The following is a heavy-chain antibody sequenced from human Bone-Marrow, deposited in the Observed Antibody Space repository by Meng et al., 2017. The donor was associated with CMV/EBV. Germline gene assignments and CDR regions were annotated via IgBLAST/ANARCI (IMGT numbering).Heavy chain of an antibody. J-gene: IGHJ4*02. Sequence: ASVKVSCKASGYTFTGYYMHWVRQAPGQGLEWMGWINPNSGGTNYAQKLQGRVTMTRDTSISTAYMELSRLRSDDTAVYYCARERHVTEQQRGTGSFDYWGQGTLVTVSS. CDR1: GYTFTGYY. CDR2: INPNSGGT. D-gene: IGHD3-10*01. CDR3: ARERHVTEQQRGTGSFDY. V-gene: IGHV1-2*02.